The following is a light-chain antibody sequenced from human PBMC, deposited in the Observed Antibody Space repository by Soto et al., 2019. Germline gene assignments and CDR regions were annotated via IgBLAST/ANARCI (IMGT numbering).Light chain of an antibody. J-gene: IGKJ2*01. CDR2: RAS. CDR3: QQYNNWPYT. V-gene: IGKV3-15*01. CDR1: QSVSNT. Sequence: EIVMTQSPATLSVSPGERATLSCRASQSVSNTLAWYQQKRGQAPRLLIYRASIRAPGIPARFSGGGSGTEFTLTISSLQSEDFAVYYCQQYNNWPYTFGQGTKLEIK.